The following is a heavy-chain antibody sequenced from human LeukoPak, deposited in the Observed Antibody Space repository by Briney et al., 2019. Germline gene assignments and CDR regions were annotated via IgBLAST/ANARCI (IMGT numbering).Heavy chain of an antibody. CDR1: GGSISSYY. V-gene: IGHV4-34*01. J-gene: IGHJ6*03. CDR2: INHSGST. Sequence: SETLSLTCTVSGGSISSYYWSWIRQPPGKGLEWIGEINHSGSTNYNPSLKSRVTISVDTSKNQFSLKLSSVTAADTAVYYCARGTKGYGRIYYYYYYMDVWGKGTTVTVSS. CDR3: ARGTKGYGRIYYYYYYMDV. D-gene: IGHD5-18*01.